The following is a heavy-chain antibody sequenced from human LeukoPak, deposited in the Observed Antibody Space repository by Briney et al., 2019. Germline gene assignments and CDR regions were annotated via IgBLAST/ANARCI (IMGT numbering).Heavy chain of an antibody. CDR3: ATIKRGYPFGYFDF. CDR2: MSDSVTS. V-gene: IGHV4-59*11. CDR1: GGSFSSHY. D-gene: IGHD5-18*01. J-gene: IGHJ4*02. Sequence: PETLSLTCTVSGGSFSSHYWGWIRQSPGKGLGWIAYMFDSVTSKDNMSDSVTSKDNPSLKSRLTLSADTSKNQFSLRLSYVTAADTAVYYCATIKRGYPFGYFDFWGQGILVTVSS.